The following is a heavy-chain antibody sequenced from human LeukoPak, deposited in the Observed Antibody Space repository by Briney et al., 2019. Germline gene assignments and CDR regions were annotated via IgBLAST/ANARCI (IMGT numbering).Heavy chain of an antibody. D-gene: IGHD3-9*01. J-gene: IGHJ6*03. CDR3: ARDSRLRYFDWTSQDLDYYYYYMDV. CDR1: GYTFTSYD. Sequence: ASVKVSCKASGYTFTSYDINWVRQATGQGLEWMGWMNPNSGNTGYAQKFQGRVTMTRNTSISTAYMELSSLRSEDTAVYYCARDSRLRYFDWTSQDLDYYYYYMDVWGKGTTVTVSS. CDR2: MNPNSGNT. V-gene: IGHV1-8*01.